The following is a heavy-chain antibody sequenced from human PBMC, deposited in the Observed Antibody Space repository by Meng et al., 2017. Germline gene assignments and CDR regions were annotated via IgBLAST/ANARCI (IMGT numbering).Heavy chain of an antibody. CDR3: ARAHSSGWYSFFDY. Sequence: QVQLVKSVSELKEPGASVKVACKASGYTFSTNVMNWVRQAPGQGLEWMGWINTKTGKPTYAQGFTGRLAFSLDTSASTAFLQINSLKAEDTAVYYCARAHSSGWYSFFDYWGQGTLVTVSS. J-gene: IGHJ4*02. CDR1: GYTFSTNV. V-gene: IGHV7-4-1*02. CDR2: INTKTGKP. D-gene: IGHD6-19*01.